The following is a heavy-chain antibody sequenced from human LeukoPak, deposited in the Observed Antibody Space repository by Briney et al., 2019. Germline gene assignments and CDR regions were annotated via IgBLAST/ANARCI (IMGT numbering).Heavy chain of an antibody. CDR1: GYTFTSYD. CDR3: ARAPTYDFWSGYYTRYHWFDP. J-gene: IGHJ5*02. CDR2: MNPNSGNT. Sequence: ASVTVSCKASGYTFTSYDINWVRQAPGQGLEWMGWMNPNSGNTGYAQTFQGRVTMTRNTSISTAYMELSSLRSEDTAVYYCARAPTYDFWSGYYTRYHWFDPWGQGTLVTVSS. V-gene: IGHV1-8*01. D-gene: IGHD3-3*01.